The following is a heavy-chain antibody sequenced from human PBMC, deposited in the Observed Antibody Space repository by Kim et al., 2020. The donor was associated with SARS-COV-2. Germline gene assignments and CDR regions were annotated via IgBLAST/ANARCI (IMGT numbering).Heavy chain of an antibody. CDR3: ARADFYGPQLVPRFDY. V-gene: IGHV1-46*01. Sequence: KFQGRVTRTRATSASTVYMELSSLRSEDTAVYYCARADFYGPQLVPRFDYWGQGTLVTVSS. D-gene: IGHD6-13*01. J-gene: IGHJ4*02.